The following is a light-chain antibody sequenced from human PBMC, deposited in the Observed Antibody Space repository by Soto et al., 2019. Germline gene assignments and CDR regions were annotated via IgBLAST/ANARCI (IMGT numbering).Light chain of an antibody. CDR1: QSVSSSY. J-gene: IGKJ4*01. CDR2: GAS. CDR3: QQYGTSPPLT. V-gene: IGKV3-20*01. Sequence: EIVLTQSPGTLSLSPGERATLSCRASQSVSSSYLAWYQQKPGQAPRLLFYGASSGATGTPDRFSGSGSGTDLTLTISRLETEDFAVYYCQQYGTSPPLTFGGGTKVDIK.